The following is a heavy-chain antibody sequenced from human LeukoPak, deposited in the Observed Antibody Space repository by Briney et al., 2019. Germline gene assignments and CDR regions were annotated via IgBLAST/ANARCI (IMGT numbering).Heavy chain of an antibody. V-gene: IGHV3-7*01. CDR1: GLTFSSYW. D-gene: IGHD2/OR15-2a*01. Sequence: GGSLRLSCAASGLTFSSYWMSWVRQAPGKGLEWVANIKQDGSEKYYVDSVKGRFTISRDNAKNSLYLQMNSLRAEDTAVYYCAALSEYYYMDVWGKGTTVTVSS. J-gene: IGHJ6*03. CDR3: AALSEYYYMDV. CDR2: IKQDGSEK.